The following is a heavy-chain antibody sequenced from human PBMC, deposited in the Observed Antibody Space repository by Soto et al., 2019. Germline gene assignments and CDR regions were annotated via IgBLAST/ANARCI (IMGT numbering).Heavy chain of an antibody. J-gene: IGHJ4*02. CDR1: GSTFTSSI. Sequence: ASVKVSCKASGSTFTSSIIHWVRQAPGQRPEWMGWINAGNGNTKYSQRIQDRITITRDRDTSASTAYMQLSSLRSEDTAVYYCARDPHLDSWGQGTLVTVSS. CDR3: ARDPHLDS. CDR2: INAGNGNT. V-gene: IGHV1-3*01.